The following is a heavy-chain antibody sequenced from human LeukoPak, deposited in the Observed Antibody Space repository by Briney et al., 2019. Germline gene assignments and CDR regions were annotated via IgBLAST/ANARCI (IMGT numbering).Heavy chain of an antibody. J-gene: IGHJ6*03. CDR1: GYTFTGYY. V-gene: IGHV1-2*02. D-gene: IGHD6-6*01. CDR2: INPNSGGT. CDR3: ARWFAYSSYTYYYHYMDV. Sequence: ASVKVSCKASGYTFTGYYMHWVRQAPGRGREWMGWINPNSGGTNYAQKFQGRVTMTRDTSNSTAYMELSRLRSDDTAVYYCARWFAYSSYTYYYHYMDVWGKGTTVTVSS.